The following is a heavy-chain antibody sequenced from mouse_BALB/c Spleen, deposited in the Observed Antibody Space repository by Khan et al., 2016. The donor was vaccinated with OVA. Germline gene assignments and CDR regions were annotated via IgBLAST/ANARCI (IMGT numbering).Heavy chain of an antibody. V-gene: IGHV1-76*01. J-gene: IGHJ2*01. CDR3: AREEALYLFDH. CDR2: IYPGTDNS. D-gene: IGHD3-2*02. CDR1: GYTFTSYW. Sequence: QVQLKESGAELVRPGASVKLSCKTSGYTFTSYWIHWIKQRSGQGLEWIARIYPGTDNSYYNEKFKDKATLTADKSSSTAYMQLSSLESEDSDVYFCAREEALYLFDHWGQGTTLTVSS.